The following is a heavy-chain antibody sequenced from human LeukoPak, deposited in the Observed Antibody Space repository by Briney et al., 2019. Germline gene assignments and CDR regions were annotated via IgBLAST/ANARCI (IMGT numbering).Heavy chain of an antibody. CDR2: IIPIFGTA. V-gene: IGHV1-69*13. CDR1: GYTFTSYY. Sequence: ASVKVSCKASGYTFTSYYMHWVRQAPGQGLEWVGGIIPIFGTANYAQKFQGRVTITADESTSTAYMELSSLRSEDTAVYYCARARHPYYYDSSGWVWWGQGTLVTVSS. D-gene: IGHD3-22*01. J-gene: IGHJ4*02. CDR3: ARARHPYYYDSSGWVW.